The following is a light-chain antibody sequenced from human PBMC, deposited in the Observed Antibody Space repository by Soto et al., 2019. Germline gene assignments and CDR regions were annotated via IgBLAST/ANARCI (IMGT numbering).Light chain of an antibody. Sequence: EIVMTQSPATLSVSPGERATLSCRASQSVSSNLAWYQQKPGQAPRLLIYGASTRAAGVPARFNAAGSGTVFTLTISSLQSEDFAIYYCQQYNTWPRTFGQGTKVDIK. J-gene: IGKJ1*01. CDR1: QSVSSN. CDR3: QQYNTWPRT. CDR2: GAS. V-gene: IGKV3D-15*01.